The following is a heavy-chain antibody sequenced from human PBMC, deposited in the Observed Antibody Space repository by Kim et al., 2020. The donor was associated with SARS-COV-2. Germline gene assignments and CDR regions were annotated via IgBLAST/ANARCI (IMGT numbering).Heavy chain of an antibody. CDR3: ARHSAGYYSYGPRASFDY. Sequence: SETLSLTCTVSGGSIRDTYWSWIRQPPGKGLEWIGCVHSTGNTDYNSSLKSRVTISVDTSKSQFSLRLTSVTAADTAVYYCARHSAGYYSYGPRASFDYWGQGSLVTVSS. V-gene: IGHV4-59*08. J-gene: IGHJ4*02. CDR2: VHSTGNT. D-gene: IGHD5-18*01. CDR1: GGSIRDTY.